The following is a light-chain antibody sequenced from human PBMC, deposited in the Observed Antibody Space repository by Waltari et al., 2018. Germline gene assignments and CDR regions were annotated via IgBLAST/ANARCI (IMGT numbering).Light chain of an antibody. Sequence: IQLTQSPSSLSASVGDRVTITCRASQGISSYLAWYQQKPGKAPKLLIYGASTLQSGVPSSFSGSVSGTDFTLTISCLQPEDFATYYCQQLNSYPLIFGQGTKLEIK. J-gene: IGKJ2*01. V-gene: IGKV1-9*01. CDR2: GAS. CDR1: QGISSY. CDR3: QQLNSYPLI.